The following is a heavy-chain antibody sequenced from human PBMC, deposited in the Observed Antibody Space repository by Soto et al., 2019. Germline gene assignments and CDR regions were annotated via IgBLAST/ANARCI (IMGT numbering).Heavy chain of an antibody. CDR1: GFIFGFYW. V-gene: IGHV3-7*03. CDR3: ARIRATNYEIDY. J-gene: IGHJ4*02. CDR2: IERHGNDK. Sequence: EVHLEESGGDLVQPGGSLRLSCSASGFIFGFYWMTWVRQAPGKGLEWVANIERHGNDKYYVDSVKGRFTISRDNAQNSLFLQMNNLRAEDTAVYFCARIRATNYEIDYWGQGTLVTVSS. D-gene: IGHD3-22*01.